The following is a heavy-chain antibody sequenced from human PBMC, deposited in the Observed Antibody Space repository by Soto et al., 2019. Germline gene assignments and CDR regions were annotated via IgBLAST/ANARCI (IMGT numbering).Heavy chain of an antibody. V-gene: IGHV3-43*01. Sequence: EVQLVESGGVVVQPGGSLRLSCAAAGFTFDDYTMHWVRQAPGKGLEWVSLISWDGGSTYYADSVKGRFTISRDNSKNSLYLQMNSLRTEDTAWYYCAKEDNWNKGGFDYWGQGTLVTVSS. CDR1: GFTFDDYT. J-gene: IGHJ4*02. CDR2: ISWDGGST. CDR3: AKEDNWNKGGFDY. D-gene: IGHD1-1*01.